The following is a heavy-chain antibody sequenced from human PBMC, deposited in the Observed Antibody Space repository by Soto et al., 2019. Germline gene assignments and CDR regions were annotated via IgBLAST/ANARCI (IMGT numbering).Heavy chain of an antibody. CDR2: IYYSGST. D-gene: IGHD5-12*01. Sequence: SETLSLTCTVSGGSISSYYWSWIRQPPGKGLEWIGYIYYSGSTNYNPSLKSRVTISVDTSKNQFSLKLSSVTAADTAVYYCARDRSVSGLDYWGQGTLVTVSS. V-gene: IGHV4-59*01. CDR1: GGSISSYY. J-gene: IGHJ4*02. CDR3: ARDRSVSGLDY.